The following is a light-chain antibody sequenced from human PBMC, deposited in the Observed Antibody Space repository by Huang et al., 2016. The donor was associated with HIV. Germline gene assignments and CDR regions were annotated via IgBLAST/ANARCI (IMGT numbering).Light chain of an antibody. J-gene: IGKJ5*01. Sequence: ERVMTQSPASLSMSPGETATLSCRASQTVSSNLAWYQQKPGQAPRLLIYGASTRATGVPARFSGDGSGTEFTLTISSLQSEDSAIYYCQQYNKWPPVTFGQGTRLEI. CDR1: QTVSSN. CDR3: QQYNKWPPVT. CDR2: GAS. V-gene: IGKV3-15*01.